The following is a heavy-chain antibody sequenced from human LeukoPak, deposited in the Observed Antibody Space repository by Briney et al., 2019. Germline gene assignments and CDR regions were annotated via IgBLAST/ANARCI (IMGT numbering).Heavy chain of an antibody. CDR3: AKVDRGDYSSSPVPYYNYYMNV. CDR2: ISSSSSLI. J-gene: IGHJ6*03. Sequence: TGGSLRLSCAASGFTFSYYSMNWVRQAPGRGLEWVSCISSSSSLIFYSDSVRGRFTISRDNAKNLLYLHMNSLRVEDTAVYYCAKVDRGDYSSSPVPYYNYYMNVWGKGTTATVSS. D-gene: IGHD6-13*01. V-gene: IGHV3-21*01. CDR1: GFTFSYYS.